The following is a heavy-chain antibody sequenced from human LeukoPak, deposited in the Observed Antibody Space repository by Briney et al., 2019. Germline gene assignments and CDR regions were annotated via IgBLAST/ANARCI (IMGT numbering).Heavy chain of an antibody. Sequence: PSETLSLTCTVSGGSISSYYWSWIRQPPGKGLEWIGYIYYSGSTNYNPSLKSRVTISVGTSKNQFSLKLSSVTAADTAVYYCAREGMAYAFDIWGQGTMVTVSS. V-gene: IGHV4-59*01. CDR2: IYYSGST. D-gene: IGHD5-24*01. CDR1: GGSISSYY. CDR3: AREGMAYAFDI. J-gene: IGHJ3*02.